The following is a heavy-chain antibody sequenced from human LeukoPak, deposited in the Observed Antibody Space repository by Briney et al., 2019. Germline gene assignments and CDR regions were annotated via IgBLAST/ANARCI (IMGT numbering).Heavy chain of an antibody. CDR2: IRSKANNYAT. Sequence: GGSLRLSCVVSGFTFSGSAVHWVRQASGKGLEWDGRIRSKANNYATAYAASVKGRLTISRDDSKNTAYLQMNSLKTEDTAVYYCTGDNFDSSVKFDYWGQGTLVTVPS. V-gene: IGHV3-73*01. CDR3: TGDNFDSSVKFDY. J-gene: IGHJ4*02. CDR1: GFTFSGSA. D-gene: IGHD3-22*01.